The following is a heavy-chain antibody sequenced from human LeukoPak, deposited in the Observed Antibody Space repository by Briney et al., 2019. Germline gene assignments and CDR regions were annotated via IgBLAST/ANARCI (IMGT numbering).Heavy chain of an antibody. CDR3: ARSQTGGTFDY. D-gene: IGHD1-26*01. CDR2: IYYTGST. Sequence: SEILSLTCTVSGGSVSSGSYYWSWIRQPPGKGLEWIGYIYYTGSTNYNPSLKTRVTISVDTSKNQFSLKLSSVTPEDTAVYYCARSQTGGTFDYWGQGALVTVSS. J-gene: IGHJ4*02. CDR1: GGSVSSGSYY. V-gene: IGHV4-61*01.